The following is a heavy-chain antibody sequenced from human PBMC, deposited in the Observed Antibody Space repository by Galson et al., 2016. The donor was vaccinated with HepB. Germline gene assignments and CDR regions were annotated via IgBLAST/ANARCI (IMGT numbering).Heavy chain of an antibody. CDR1: GYTFTGYY. V-gene: IGHV1-2*02. Sequence: VKVSCKASGYTFTGYYMHWVRQAPGQGLEWMGWINPNSGGTNYAQKFQGRVTMTRDTSISTAYMELSRLRSDDTAVYYCARVVRFLAAPPFDLWGQGTLVTGSS. CDR2: INPNSGGT. D-gene: IGHD3-3*01. CDR3: ARVVRFLAAPPFDL. J-gene: IGHJ5*02.